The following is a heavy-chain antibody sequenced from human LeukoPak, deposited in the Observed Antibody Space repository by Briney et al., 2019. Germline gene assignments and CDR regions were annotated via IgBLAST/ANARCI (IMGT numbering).Heavy chain of an antibody. V-gene: IGHV3-30*03. CDR1: GFTFSDYG. CDR2: TSYDETNK. CDR3: ARDQRYCSSATCTDFDY. Sequence: PGGSLRLSCGASGFTFSDYGMHWVRQAPGKGLEWVAVTSYDETNKYYADSVKGRFTISRDNSKNTVYLQMNSLRSEDTAVYYCARDQRYCSSATCTDFDYWGPGTLVTVSS. D-gene: IGHD2-2*01. J-gene: IGHJ4*01.